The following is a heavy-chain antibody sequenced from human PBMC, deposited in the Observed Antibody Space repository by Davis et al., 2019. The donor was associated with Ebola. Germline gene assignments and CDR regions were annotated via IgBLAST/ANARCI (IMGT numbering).Heavy chain of an antibody. Sequence: PGGSLRLSCAASGFTFSSYGMHWVRQAPGKGLEWVAVIWYDGSNKYYADSVKGRFTISRDNSKNTLYLQMNSLRAEDTAVYYCARDRQWLASSHFDYWGQGTLVTVSS. CDR3: ARDRQWLASSHFDY. V-gene: IGHV3-33*01. CDR2: IWYDGSNK. J-gene: IGHJ4*02. D-gene: IGHD6-19*01. CDR1: GFTFSSYG.